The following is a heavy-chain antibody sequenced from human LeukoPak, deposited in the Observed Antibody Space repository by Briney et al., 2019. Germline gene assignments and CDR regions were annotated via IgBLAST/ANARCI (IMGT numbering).Heavy chain of an antibody. Sequence: PSQTLSLTCAVSGGSLSSCGYSWRWIRQPPGKGLEWIGYIYHSGSTYYNTSLKSQVTISVDRSKNQFSLKLSSVTAADTAVYYCARFNRKTNWFDPWGQGTLVTVSS. D-gene: IGHD3-16*02. CDR3: ARFNRKTNWFDP. CDR1: GGSLSSCGYS. V-gene: IGHV4-30-2*01. J-gene: IGHJ5*02. CDR2: IYHSGST.